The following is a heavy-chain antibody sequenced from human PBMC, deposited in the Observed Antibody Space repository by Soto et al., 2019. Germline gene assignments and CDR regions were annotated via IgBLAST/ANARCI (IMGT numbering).Heavy chain of an antibody. Sequence: GGSLRLSWTASGLTLSRDWMTWVRQDPGKGLEWVASIKPDGSGEYYLDSVKGRFTISRDNTKNSLYLQANSLRAEDTAMYFCAKLLNGVTALDCWGQGTLVTVSS. CDR3: AKLLNGVTALDC. CDR2: IKPDGSGE. D-gene: IGHD2-21*02. CDR1: GLTLSRDW. V-gene: IGHV3-7*01. J-gene: IGHJ4*02.